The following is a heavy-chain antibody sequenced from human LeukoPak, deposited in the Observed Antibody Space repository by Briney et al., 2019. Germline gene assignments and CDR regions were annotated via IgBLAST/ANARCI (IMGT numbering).Heavy chain of an antibody. D-gene: IGHD1-26*01. V-gene: IGHV3-7*01. Sequence: GGSLRLSCLASDFIFTKYWMSWVRQAPGKGLEWVANIREDGNKENYVDSVRGRFTISRDNAKNSLYLQMNSLRAEDTAVYYCARDEVGGPLKYWGQGILVTVSS. CDR3: ARDEVGGPLKY. J-gene: IGHJ4*02. CDR2: IREDGNKE. CDR1: DFIFTKYW.